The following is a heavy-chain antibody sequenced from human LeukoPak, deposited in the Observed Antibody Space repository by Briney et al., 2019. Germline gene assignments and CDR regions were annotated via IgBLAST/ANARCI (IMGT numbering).Heavy chain of an antibody. CDR1: GGSISSYY. D-gene: IGHD6-13*01. J-gene: IGHJ4*02. CDR3: ARFPIAAAGFDY. V-gene: IGHV4-59*01. CDR2: IYYSGST. Sequence: KPSETLSLTCTVSGGSISSYYWSWIRQPPGKGLEWIGYIYYSGSTNYNPSLKSRVTISVDTSKNQFSLKLSSVTAADTAVYYCARFPIAAAGFDYWGQGTLVTVSS.